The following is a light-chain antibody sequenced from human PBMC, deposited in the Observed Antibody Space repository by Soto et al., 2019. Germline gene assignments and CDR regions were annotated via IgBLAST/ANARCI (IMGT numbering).Light chain of an antibody. CDR2: KAS. J-gene: IGKJ1*01. CDR1: QSLNSW. CDR3: QHYIGYSGM. Sequence: DIQMTQSPSTLSASVGDRVTITCRARQSLNSWLAWYQHKPGKAPKLLIHKASILASGVPSRFSGSDSGAEFTITISSLQPDDFATYYCQHYIGYSGMFGQGTKVDIK. V-gene: IGKV1-5*03.